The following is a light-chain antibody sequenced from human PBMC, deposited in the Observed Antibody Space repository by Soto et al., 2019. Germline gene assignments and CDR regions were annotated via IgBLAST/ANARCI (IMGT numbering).Light chain of an antibody. Sequence: DIQLTQSPSALSASIGDRVTITCRASQPVITSLAWYQHKPGEAPKLLIYDASILQTGVPSRFSGSGSGTEFTLTISSLQPDDFATYYCQQYNSYSFGGGTKVDIK. CDR3: QQYNSYS. V-gene: IGKV1-5*01. CDR2: DAS. J-gene: IGKJ4*01. CDR1: QPVITS.